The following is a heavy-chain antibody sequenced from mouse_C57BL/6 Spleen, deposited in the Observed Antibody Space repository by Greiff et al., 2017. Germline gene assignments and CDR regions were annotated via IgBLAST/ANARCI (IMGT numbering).Heavy chain of an antibody. CDR3: ARNEDYDRVLDY. D-gene: IGHD2-4*01. V-gene: IGHV2-2*01. CDR2: IWSGGST. Sequence: QVQLQQSGPGLVQPSQSLSITCTVSGFSLTSYGVHWVRQSPGKGLEWLGVIWSGGSTDYNAAFISRLSISKDNSKSQVFFKMNSLQAEDTAIYYCARNEDYDRVLDYWGQGTTLTVSS. J-gene: IGHJ2*01. CDR1: GFSLTSYG.